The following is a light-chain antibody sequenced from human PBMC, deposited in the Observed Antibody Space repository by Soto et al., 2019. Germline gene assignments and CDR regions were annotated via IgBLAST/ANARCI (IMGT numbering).Light chain of an antibody. CDR3: ATWDDILDGHV. Sequence: QAVVTQPPSASGTPGQRVTISCSGSSSNIETKSVNWYQQFPGMAPKLLIYANNQRPSGVPDRFSGSKSGTSASLAISGLQSEDEADYYCATWDDILDGHVFGTGTKVTVL. CDR2: ANN. J-gene: IGLJ1*01. V-gene: IGLV1-44*01. CDR1: SSNIETKS.